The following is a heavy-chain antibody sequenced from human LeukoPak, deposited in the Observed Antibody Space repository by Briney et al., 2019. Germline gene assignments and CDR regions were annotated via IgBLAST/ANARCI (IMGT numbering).Heavy chain of an antibody. V-gene: IGHV3-11*06. Sequence: GGSLRLSCAASGFTFRDYDMTWIRQAPGKGLEWVSSISSSSSYIYYADSVKGRFTIPRDNPKNSLYPQMNRLRAEDTCVYICSRSLPSRFGELYLYYMDVWGKRTTVTVPS. CDR3: SRSLPSRFGELYLYYMDV. CDR1: GFTFRDYD. CDR2: ISSSSSYI. J-gene: IGHJ6*03. D-gene: IGHD3-10*01.